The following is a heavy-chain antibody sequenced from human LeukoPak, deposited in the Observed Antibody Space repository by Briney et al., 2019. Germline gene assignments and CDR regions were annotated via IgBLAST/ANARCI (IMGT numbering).Heavy chain of an antibody. CDR3: ARVRFGAITMVRGVKENRVNWVDP. V-gene: IGHV1-18*01. CDR1: GYTFSNYG. J-gene: IGHJ5*02. Sequence: PSVKVSCKASGYTFSNYGFSWVRQAPGQGLEWMGWISPYNGYTNYAQKLQGRVTMTTDISTSTAYMELRSLRSDDTAVYYCARVRFGAITMVRGVKENRVNWVDPWGQGTLVTVSS. D-gene: IGHD3-10*01. CDR2: ISPYNGYT.